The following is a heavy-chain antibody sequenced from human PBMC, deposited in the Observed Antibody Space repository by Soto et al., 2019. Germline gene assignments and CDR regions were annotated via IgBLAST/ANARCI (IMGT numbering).Heavy chain of an antibody. CDR2: ISSSSSYI. D-gene: IGHD3-22*01. V-gene: IGHV3-21*01. CDR3: ARDYYGSSGYPAPLDY. Sequence: GGSLRLACAASGFTFSSYSMNWVRQAPGKGQERVSSISSSSSYIYYADSVKGRFTISRDNAKNSLYLQMNSLRAEDTALYYCARDYYGSSGYPAPLDYWGQGTLVTVSS. CDR1: GFTFSSYS. J-gene: IGHJ4*02.